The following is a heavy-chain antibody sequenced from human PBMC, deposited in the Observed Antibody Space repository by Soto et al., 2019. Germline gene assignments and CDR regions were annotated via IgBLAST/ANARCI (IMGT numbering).Heavy chain of an antibody. J-gene: IGHJ6*02. CDR1: GFTYVSCG. D-gene: IGHD3-22*01. CDR3: ARATYFYDSSGYSGYGLDV. Sequence: RVSGEAWGFTYVSCGMHWIRQAPGKGLDWVAVIWYDGSKKYYAESVEGRFTISRDNSENTLYVQINSLRAEDTAVYYCARATYFYDSSGYSGYGLDVWGQGTTVTVSS. V-gene: IGHV3-33*01. CDR2: IWYDGSKK.